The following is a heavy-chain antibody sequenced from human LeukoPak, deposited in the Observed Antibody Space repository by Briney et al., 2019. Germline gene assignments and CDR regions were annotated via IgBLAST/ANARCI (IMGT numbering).Heavy chain of an antibody. V-gene: IGHV3-74*01. D-gene: IGHD1-26*01. Sequence: PGGSLRLSCAASGFTFSDYYMSWIRQAPGKGLVWVSRINSDGSSTSYADSVKGRFTISRDNAMNTLYLQMNSLRAEDTAVYYCARVPRGSYSFDYWGQGTLVTVSS. CDR2: INSDGSST. J-gene: IGHJ4*02. CDR3: ARVPRGSYSFDY. CDR1: GFTFSDYY.